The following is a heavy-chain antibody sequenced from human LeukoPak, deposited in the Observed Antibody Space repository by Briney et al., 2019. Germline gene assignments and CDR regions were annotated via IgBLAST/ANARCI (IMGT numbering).Heavy chain of an antibody. D-gene: IGHD4-11*01. J-gene: IGHJ6*03. Sequence: SSETLSLTCTVSGGSISSSSYYWGWIRQPPGKGLEWIGSIYYSGSTYYNPSLKSRVTISVDTSKNQFSLKLSSVPAADTAVYYCARGRNAPSFYYYSYMDVWGKGTTLTVSS. V-gene: IGHV4-39*07. CDR2: IYYSGST. CDR1: GGSISSSSYY. CDR3: ARGRNAPSFYYYSYMDV.